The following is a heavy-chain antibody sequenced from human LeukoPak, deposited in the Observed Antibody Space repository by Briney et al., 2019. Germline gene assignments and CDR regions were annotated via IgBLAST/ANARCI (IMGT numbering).Heavy chain of an antibody. CDR1: GGSISSSSYY. D-gene: IGHD1-1*01. CDR2: IYYSGST. Sequence: SETLSLTCTVSGGSISSSSYYWGWLRQPPGKGLEWIGSIYYSGSTYYNPSLKSRVTISVDTSKNQFSLKLSSVTAADTAVYYCAREKRGYLSDYWGQGTLVTVSS. J-gene: IGHJ4*02. V-gene: IGHV4-39*07. CDR3: AREKRGYLSDY.